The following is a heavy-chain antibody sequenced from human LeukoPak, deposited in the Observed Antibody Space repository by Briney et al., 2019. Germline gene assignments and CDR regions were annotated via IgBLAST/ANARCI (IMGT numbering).Heavy chain of an antibody. D-gene: IGHD6-19*01. CDR3: ANVQGIAVAGTIDY. CDR2: ISGSGGSK. CDR1: GFTFSSYA. J-gene: IGHJ4*02. V-gene: IGHV3-23*01. Sequence: GALRLSCAASGFTFSSYAMSWVRHAPGKGLEWVSAISGSGGSKYYEDSVKGRFTISSDNSKNTLYLQMTSLRAEDTAVYYCANVQGIAVAGTIDYWGQGTLVTVSS.